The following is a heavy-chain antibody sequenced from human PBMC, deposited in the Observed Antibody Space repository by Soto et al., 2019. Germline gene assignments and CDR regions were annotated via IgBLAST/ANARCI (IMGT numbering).Heavy chain of an antibody. V-gene: IGHV1-18*01. Sequence: QVQLVQSRAEVKNPGASVKVSCKASGYSFTRYGIAWARQAPGQGLEWMGWINTYNGNTNYAQNLQGRVTLTTDTSTSTAYMARTSLRSNDTAIYYCAMVDVYVTPSPQDVWGKGTTVIVSS. CDR3: AMVDVYVTPSPQDV. D-gene: IGHD3-16*01. J-gene: IGHJ6*04. CDR1: GYSFTRYG. CDR2: INTYNGNT.